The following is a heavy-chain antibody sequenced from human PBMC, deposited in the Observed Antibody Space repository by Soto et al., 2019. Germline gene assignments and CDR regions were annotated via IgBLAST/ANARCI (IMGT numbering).Heavy chain of an antibody. V-gene: IGHV1-18*01. CDR3: ARVGGYCSSTSCQGYYFDY. CDR1: GYTFTSYG. D-gene: IGHD2-2*01. CDR2: ISAYNGNT. J-gene: IGHJ4*02. Sequence: QVQLVQSGAEVKKPGASVKVSCKASGYTFTSYGISWVRQAPGQGLEWMGWISAYNGNTKDAQKLQGRVTMTTDTSTSTAYMELRSLRSDDTAVYYCARVGGYCSSTSCQGYYFDYWGQGTLVTVSS.